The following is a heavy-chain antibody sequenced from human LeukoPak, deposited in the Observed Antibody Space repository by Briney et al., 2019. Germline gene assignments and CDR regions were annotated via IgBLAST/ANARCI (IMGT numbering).Heavy chain of an antibody. Sequence: GGSLRLSCTTSGFPFSAYGMNWVRQPPGKGLEWVASIWADGTNEEYLDSVRGRFTISRHHSKDVLYLQMDSLRPEDTAVYYCAREGPKYFYDSNTYHFALAAWGQGALVTVSS. V-gene: IGHV3-33*01. CDR1: GFPFSAYG. D-gene: IGHD3-22*01. CDR3: AREGPKYFYDSNTYHFALAA. J-gene: IGHJ4*02. CDR2: IWADGTNE.